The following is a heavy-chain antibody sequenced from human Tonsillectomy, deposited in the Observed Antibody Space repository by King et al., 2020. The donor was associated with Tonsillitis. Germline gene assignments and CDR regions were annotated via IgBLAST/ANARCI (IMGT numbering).Heavy chain of an antibody. CDR2: FYYSGNT. Sequence: QLQESGPGLVKPSETLSLTCTVSGGSISSYYWSWVRQPPGKGLEWIGCFYYSGNTNYTPSLKSRVTISVDSSKNQFSLKLSSATAADTALYYCARGSSGYYYGWGQGTLVTVSS. J-gene: IGHJ4*02. V-gene: IGHV4-59*01. CDR3: ARGSSGYYYG. D-gene: IGHD3-22*01. CDR1: GGSISSYY.